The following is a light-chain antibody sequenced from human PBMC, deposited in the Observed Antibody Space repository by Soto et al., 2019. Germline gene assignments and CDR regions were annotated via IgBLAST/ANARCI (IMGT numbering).Light chain of an antibody. CDR2: EVT. CDR1: NSDLGNYKY. CDR3: SSYTATLTV. Sequence: QSVLTQPASVSGSPGQSVTIPCTGTNSDLGNYKYVSWYQHYPGKPPQLLIYEVTNRPLGVSNRFSGPKSGNTASLTISGLQAEDEADYCCSSYTATLTVFGGGTQLTVL. J-gene: IGLJ3*02. V-gene: IGLV2-14*01.